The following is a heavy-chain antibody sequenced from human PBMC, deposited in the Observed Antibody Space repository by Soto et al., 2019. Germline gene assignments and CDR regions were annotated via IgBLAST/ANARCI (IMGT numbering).Heavy chain of an antibody. V-gene: IGHV3-11*05. CDR2: ITSSGHYT. CDR1: GLTFSDYY. CDR3: ARALDGIDV. J-gene: IGHJ6*02. Sequence: QVQLVESGGGLVKPGGSLRLSCAASGLTFSDYYMSWIRQAPGKGLEWVSYITSSGHYTKYADSVQGRFTISRDNAKNSLFLQMNSLRAEDTAVYYCARALDGIDVWGQGTTVTVSS.